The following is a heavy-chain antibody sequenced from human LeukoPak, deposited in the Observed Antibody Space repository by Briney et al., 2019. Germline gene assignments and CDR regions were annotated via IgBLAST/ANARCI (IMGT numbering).Heavy chain of an antibody. D-gene: IGHD3-16*01. V-gene: IGHV3-53*01. Sequence: GGSLGLSCAASGFTVSSNYMSWVRQAPGKGLEWVSVIYSGGSTYYADSVKGRFTISRDNSKNTLYLQMNSLRAEDTAVYYCARDRGGLNWFDPWGQGTLVTVSS. CDR1: GFTVSSNY. CDR3: ARDRGGLNWFDP. CDR2: IYSGGST. J-gene: IGHJ5*02.